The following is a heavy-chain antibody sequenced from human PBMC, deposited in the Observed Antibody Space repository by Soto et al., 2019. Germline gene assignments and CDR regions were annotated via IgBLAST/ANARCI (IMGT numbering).Heavy chain of an antibody. J-gene: IGHJ4*02. CDR3: AKDAALPGEADRFDF. Sequence: PSETLSLTCVVSGDSIGINVWWSWVRQPPGKGLEWIGEVYHNGLTDYNPSLRGRATMSADMSKNQFSLRVTSLTDADTAIYYFAKDAALPGEADRFDFWGQGAPVTFTS. CDR1: GDSIGINVW. CDR2: VYHNGLT. V-gene: IGHV4-4*02. D-gene: IGHD2-15*01.